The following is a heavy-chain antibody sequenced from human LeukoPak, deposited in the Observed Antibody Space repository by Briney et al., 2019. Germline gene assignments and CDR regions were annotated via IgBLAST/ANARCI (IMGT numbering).Heavy chain of an antibody. CDR1: GGSISSSSYY. D-gene: IGHD6-6*01. J-gene: IGHJ5*02. V-gene: IGHV4-39*07. CDR3: ARVHLAARHRWFDP. CDR2: IYYSGST. Sequence: SETLPLTCTVSGGSISSSSYYWGWIRQPPGKGLEWIGSIYYSGSTYYNPSLKSRVTISVDTSKNQFSLKLSSVTAADTAVYYCARVHLAARHRWFDPWGQGTLVTVSS.